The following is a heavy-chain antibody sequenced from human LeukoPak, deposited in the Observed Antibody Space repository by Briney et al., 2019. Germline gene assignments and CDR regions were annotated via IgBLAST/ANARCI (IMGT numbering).Heavy chain of an antibody. CDR1: GFTFSTSA. CDR3: AKWFAQGGSGRYIDY. J-gene: IGHJ4*02. V-gene: IGHV3-23*01. D-gene: IGHD3-10*01. CDR2: INGNGDRT. Sequence: GGSLRLSCAASGFTFSTSAMSWVRQPPGKGLEWVSAINGNGDRTYYADSVKGRVTISRDNSKNTLYLQMHSLRAEDTAVYYCAKWFAQGGSGRYIDYWGQGTLITVSS.